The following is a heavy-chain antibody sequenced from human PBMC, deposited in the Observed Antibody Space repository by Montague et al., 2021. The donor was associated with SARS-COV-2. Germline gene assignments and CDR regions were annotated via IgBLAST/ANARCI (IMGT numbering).Heavy chain of an antibody. CDR2: TYYGSSWNT. CDR1: GDSVSRNNPA. V-gene: IGHV6-1*01. Sequence: CAISGDSVSRNNPAWNWIRQSPSRGLEWLGRTYYGSSWNTDYAVSVKSRITISPDTSKNQFSLHLNSVTPEDTAVYYCARGWNYAFDIWRQGTMVTVSS. D-gene: IGHD1-7*01. J-gene: IGHJ3*02. CDR3: ARGWNYAFDI.